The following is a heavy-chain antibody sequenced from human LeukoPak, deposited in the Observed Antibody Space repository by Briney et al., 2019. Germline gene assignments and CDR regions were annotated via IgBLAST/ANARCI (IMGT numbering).Heavy chain of an antibody. D-gene: IGHD6-19*01. CDR2: ISWNSGSI. Sequence: GGSLRLSCAASGFTFDDYAMHWVRQAPGKGLEWVSGISWNSGSIGYADSVKGRFTISRDNAKNSLYLRMNSLRAEDTALYYCAKDQEQWLGYYYMDVWGKGTTVTISS. V-gene: IGHV3-9*01. CDR1: GFTFDDYA. J-gene: IGHJ6*03. CDR3: AKDQEQWLGYYYMDV.